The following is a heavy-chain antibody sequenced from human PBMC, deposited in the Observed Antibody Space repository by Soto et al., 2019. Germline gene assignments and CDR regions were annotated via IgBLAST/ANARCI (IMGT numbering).Heavy chain of an antibody. CDR3: ARALVSWGAYYFDY. CDR2: IYWDDDK. V-gene: IGHV2-5*02. J-gene: IGHJ4*02. Sequence: QITLKESGPTLVKPTQTLTLTCTVSGFSLNTYGVGVGWIRQPPGKALEWLARIYWDDDKRYSPSLKSRLTITKDTSKNQLVLTMTNMDPVDTVTYYCARALVSWGAYYFDYWGQGTLVTVSS. D-gene: IGHD3-16*01. CDR1: GFSLNTYGVG.